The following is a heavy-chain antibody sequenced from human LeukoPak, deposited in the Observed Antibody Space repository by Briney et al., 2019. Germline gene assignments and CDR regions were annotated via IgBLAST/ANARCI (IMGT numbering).Heavy chain of an antibody. CDR1: GFTFSSYG. J-gene: IGHJ5*02. CDR2: IWYDGSNK. V-gene: IGHV3-33*01. Sequence: PGRSLRLSCAASGFTFSSYGMHWVRQAPGKGLVWVAVIWYDGSNKYYADSVKGRFTISRDNSKNTLYLQMNSLRAEDTAVYYCARDCSYNWFDPWGQGTLVTVSS. D-gene: IGHD3-10*02. CDR3: ARDCSYNWFDP.